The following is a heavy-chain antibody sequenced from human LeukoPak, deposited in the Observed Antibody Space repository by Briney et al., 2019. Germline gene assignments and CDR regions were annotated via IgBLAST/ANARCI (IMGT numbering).Heavy chain of an antibody. CDR2: IWHDGSNK. CDR3: AREKNYDYVWGSYRYSYFDY. D-gene: IGHD3-16*02. Sequence: TGGSLRLSCAASGFTFSTYGMHWVRQAPGKGLEWVAIIWHDGSNKYYADSVKGRFTISRDNSKNTLYLQMNSLRAEDTAVYYCAREKNYDYVWGSYRYSYFDYWGQGTLVTVSS. J-gene: IGHJ4*02. V-gene: IGHV3-33*01. CDR1: GFTFSTYG.